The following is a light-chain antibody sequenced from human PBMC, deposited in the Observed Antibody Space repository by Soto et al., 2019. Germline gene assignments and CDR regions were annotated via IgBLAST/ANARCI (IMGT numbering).Light chain of an antibody. CDR1: SSDVGGSNG. CDR3: SSYTSSSTYV. CDR2: DVS. Sequence: QPVLTQPPSVSGSPGHSVAISCTGTSSDVGGSNGVSWYQQPPGTAPKLIIYDVSNRPSGVPDRFSGSKSGNTASLIISGLQAEDEGDYYCSSYTSSSTYVFGTGTKVTV. J-gene: IGLJ1*01. V-gene: IGLV2-18*02.